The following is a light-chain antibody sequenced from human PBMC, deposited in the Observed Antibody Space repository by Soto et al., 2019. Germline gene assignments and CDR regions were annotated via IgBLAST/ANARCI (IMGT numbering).Light chain of an antibody. CDR1: QSISRW. Sequence: IPMTPSPSTLSASVSYRFTITCRASQSISRWLAWYQQKPGKGPKLLIYAASTLQSGVTSRFSGSGSGTEFTLTISRLEPEDFTVYYCHHYETFGQGTRLEIK. CDR3: HHYET. CDR2: AAS. V-gene: IGKV1-5*01. J-gene: IGKJ5*01.